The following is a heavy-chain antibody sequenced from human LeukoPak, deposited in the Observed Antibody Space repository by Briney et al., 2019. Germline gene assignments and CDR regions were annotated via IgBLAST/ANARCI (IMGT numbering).Heavy chain of an antibody. CDR1: GFTFNSYS. CDR2: INSGNSNI. Sequence: GGSLRLSCAASGFTFNSYSMNWVRQAPGKGLEWVSSINSGNSNIYYADSVRGRFTISRDNAKNLLYLQMNSLRAEDTAVYYCAKDSTHYRVWDDYDSAGLTYWGQGTLVTVSS. D-gene: IGHD3-22*01. J-gene: IGHJ4*02. V-gene: IGHV3-21*01. CDR3: AKDSTHYRVWDDYDSAGLTY.